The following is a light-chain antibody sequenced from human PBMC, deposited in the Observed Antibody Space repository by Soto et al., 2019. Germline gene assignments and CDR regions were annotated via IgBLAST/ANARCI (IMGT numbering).Light chain of an antibody. CDR3: SSYAGSNFYV. J-gene: IGLJ1*01. CDR2: EVS. CDR1: SSDVGGYNY. Sequence: QSVLTQPPSASGSPGQSVTISCTGTSSDVGGYNYVSWYQQHPGKAHKLMIYEVSKRPSGVPDRFSGSKSGNTASLTVSGLQAADEADYYCSSYAGSNFYVFGTGTKVTVL. V-gene: IGLV2-8*01.